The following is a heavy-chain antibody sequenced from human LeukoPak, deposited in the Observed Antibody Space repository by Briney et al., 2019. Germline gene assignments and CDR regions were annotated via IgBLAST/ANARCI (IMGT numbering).Heavy chain of an antibody. Sequence: GGSLRLSCAASGFTFSSYGMHRVRQAPGKGLEWVAFIRYDGSNKYYADSVKGRFTVSRDNSKNTLYLQMNSLRAEDTAVYYCAKVLSGSYSPFDYWGQGTLVTVSS. V-gene: IGHV3-30*02. CDR2: IRYDGSNK. CDR3: AKVLSGSYSPFDY. CDR1: GFTFSSYG. D-gene: IGHD1-26*01. J-gene: IGHJ4*02.